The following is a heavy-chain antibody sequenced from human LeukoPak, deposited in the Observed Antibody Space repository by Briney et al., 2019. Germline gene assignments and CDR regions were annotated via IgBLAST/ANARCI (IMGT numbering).Heavy chain of an antibody. V-gene: IGHV3-23*01. CDR2: FSFNGVTT. CDR1: GFTFSNYA. D-gene: IGHD3-10*01. Sequence: GGSLRLSCAASGFTFSNYAMSWVRQAPGKGLEWVSTFSFNGVTTYYADSAKGRFTISRDNSKNTLYLQMNGLRPEDTAVYFCAKDWGNKFASGSSYLDSWGQGTLVTVSS. J-gene: IGHJ4*02. CDR3: AKDWGNKFASGSSYLDS.